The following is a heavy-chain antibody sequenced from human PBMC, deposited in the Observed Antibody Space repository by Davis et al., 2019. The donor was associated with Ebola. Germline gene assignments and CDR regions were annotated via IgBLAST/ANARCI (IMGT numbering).Heavy chain of an antibody. D-gene: IGHD4-23*01. CDR3: ARGWQRIDY. CDR2: ISSDGSST. V-gene: IGHV3-74*01. J-gene: IGHJ4*02. Sequence: GESLKISCTASGFTFSGYWMHWVRQAPGKGLVWVSRISSDGSSTNYADSVKGRFTISRDNAKNSLYLQMNSLRTEDTAVYYYARGWQRIDYWGQGTLVTVSS. CDR1: GFTFSGYW.